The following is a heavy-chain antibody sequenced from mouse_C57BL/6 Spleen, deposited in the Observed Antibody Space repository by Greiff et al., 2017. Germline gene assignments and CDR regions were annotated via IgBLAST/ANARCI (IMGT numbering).Heavy chain of an antibody. J-gene: IGHJ4*01. CDR1: GYTFTSYW. CDR3: ARSYYSNYVGYAMDY. CDR2: IDPNSGGT. Sequence: QVQLKQPGAELVKPGASVKLSCKASGYTFTSYWMHWVKQRPGRGLEWIGRIDPNSGGTKYNEKFKSKATLTVDKPSSTAYMQLSSLTSEDSAVYYCARSYYSNYVGYAMDYWGQGTSVTVSS. D-gene: IGHD2-5*01. V-gene: IGHV1-72*01.